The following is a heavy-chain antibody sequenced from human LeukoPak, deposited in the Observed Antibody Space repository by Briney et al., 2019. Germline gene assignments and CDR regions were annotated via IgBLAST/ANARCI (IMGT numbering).Heavy chain of an antibody. J-gene: IGHJ4*02. CDR2: INSDGTST. D-gene: IGHD6-13*01. CDR3: VRQQLVHIDY. Sequence: GGSLRLSCAASGFTFSTYWMHWVRQVPGKGLVWVSRINSDGTSTSYADSVRGRFTISRDNAKNTLYLQMNSLRAEDTAVYYCVRQQLVHIDYWGQRTLVTVSS. V-gene: IGHV3-74*01. CDR1: GFTFSTYW.